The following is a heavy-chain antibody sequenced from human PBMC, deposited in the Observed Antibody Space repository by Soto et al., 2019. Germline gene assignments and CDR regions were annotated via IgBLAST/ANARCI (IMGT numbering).Heavy chain of an antibody. J-gene: IGHJ4*02. Sequence: SETLSLTCTVSGDSISGHYRSWIRQPPGKGLEWIGYIYHNGSTNYKPSLKSRVTISIDTSKNQFSLKLSSVTAAYTAIYYCARVNKLGTVVIQNYCDYWGQGTLVT. CDR1: GDSISGHY. D-gene: IGHD2-21*01. V-gene: IGHV4-59*11. CDR2: IYHNGST. CDR3: ARVNKLGTVVIQNYCDY.